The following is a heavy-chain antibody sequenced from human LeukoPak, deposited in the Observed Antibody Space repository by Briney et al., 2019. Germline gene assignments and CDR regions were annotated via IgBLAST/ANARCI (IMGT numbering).Heavy chain of an antibody. J-gene: IGHJ6*04. D-gene: IGHD2-2*01. CDR1: GFTFSSYA. CDR3: ARDLYCSSTSCGYYYGMDV. V-gene: IGHV3-30*04. CDR2: ISYDGSNK. Sequence: HPGGSLRLSCAASGFTFSSYAMHWVRQAPGKGLEWVAVISYDGSNKYYADSVKGRFTLSRDNSKNTLYLQMNSLRAEDTAVYYCARDLYCSSTSCGYYYGMDVWGKGTTVTVSS.